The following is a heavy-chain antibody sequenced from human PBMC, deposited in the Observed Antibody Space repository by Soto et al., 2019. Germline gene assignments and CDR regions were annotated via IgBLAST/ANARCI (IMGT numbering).Heavy chain of an antibody. CDR2: IIPIFGTA. Sequence: ASVKVSCKASGGTFSSYAISWVRQAPGQGLEWMGGIIPIFGTANYAQKFQGRVTITADESTSTAYMELSSLRSEDTALYYCARDLDTAMESYYYYGMDVWGQGTTVTVSS. V-gene: IGHV1-69*13. J-gene: IGHJ6*02. CDR3: ARDLDTAMESYYYYGMDV. D-gene: IGHD5-18*01. CDR1: GGTFSSYA.